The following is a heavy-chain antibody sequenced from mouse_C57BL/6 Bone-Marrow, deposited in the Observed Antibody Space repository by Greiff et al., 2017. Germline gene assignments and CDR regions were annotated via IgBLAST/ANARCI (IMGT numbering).Heavy chain of an antibody. J-gene: IGHJ3*01. D-gene: IGHD2-10*01. CDR3: AKKPYYGNYCAY. CDR1: GYTFTTYP. Sequence: QLQLKESGAELVKPGASVKMSCKASGYTFTTYPIEWMKQNHGKSLEWIGNFHPYNDDTKYNEKFKGKATLTVEKSSSTVYLELSRLTSDDSAVYYCAKKPYYGNYCAYWGQGTLVTVSA. CDR2: FHPYNDDT. V-gene: IGHV1-47*01.